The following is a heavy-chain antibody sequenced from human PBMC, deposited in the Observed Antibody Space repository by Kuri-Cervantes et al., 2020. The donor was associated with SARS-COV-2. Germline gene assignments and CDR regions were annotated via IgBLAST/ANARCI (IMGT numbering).Heavy chain of an antibody. CDR1: GGTFSSYA. V-gene: IGHV1-69*13. CDR3: ARDPSTYRAAAGYFNY. D-gene: IGHD6-13*01. Sequence: SVKVSCKASGGTFSSYAISWVRQAPGQGLEWMGRIIPIFGTANYAQKFQGRVTITADESTSPAYMELSSLRSEDTAVYYCARDPSTYRAAAGYFNYWGQGTLVTVSS. CDR2: IIPIFGTA. J-gene: IGHJ4*02.